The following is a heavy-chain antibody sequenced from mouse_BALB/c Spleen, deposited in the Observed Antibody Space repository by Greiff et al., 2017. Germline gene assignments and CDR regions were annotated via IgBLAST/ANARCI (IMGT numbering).Heavy chain of an antibody. V-gene: IGHV1S137*01. D-gene: IGHD2-4*01. CDR3: ARGKATMITTGYYFDY. CDR2: ISTYYGDA. J-gene: IGHJ2*01. Sequence: VQLQQSGAELVRPGVSVKISCKGSGYTFTDYAMHWVKQSHAKSLEWIGVISTYYGDASYNQKFTGKATMTVDKSSSTAYMELARLTSEDSAIYYCARGKATMITTGYYFDYWGQGTTLTVSS. CDR1: GYTFTDYA.